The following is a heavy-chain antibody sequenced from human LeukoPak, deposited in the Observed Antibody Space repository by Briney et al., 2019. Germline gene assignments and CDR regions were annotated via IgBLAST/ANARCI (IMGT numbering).Heavy chain of an antibody. J-gene: IGHJ4*02. CDR2: ISSSSSYI. CDR3: ARGRWELRAWDY. D-gene: IGHD1-26*01. V-gene: IGHV3-21*01. Sequence: GGSLRLSCAASGFTFSSYGMNWVRQAPGKGLEWVSSISSSSSYIYYADSVKGRFTISRDNAKNSLYLQMNSLRAEDTAVYYCARGRWELRAWDYWGQGTLVTVSS. CDR1: GFTFSSYG.